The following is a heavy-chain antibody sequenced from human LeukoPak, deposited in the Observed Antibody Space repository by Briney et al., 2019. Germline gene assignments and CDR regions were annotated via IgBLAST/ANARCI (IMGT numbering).Heavy chain of an antibody. V-gene: IGHV4-4*07. CDR2: IYTSGST. CDR1: GGSIRSYY. CDR3: ARARNYYDSSGFYYEGDAFDI. J-gene: IGHJ3*02. Sequence: PSETLSLTCTVSGGSIRSYYWSWIRQPAGKGLEWIGRIYTSGSTHYNPSLKSRVTISVDTSKNQFSLKLSSVTAADTAVYYCARARNYYDSSGFYYEGDAFDIWGQGTMVTVPS. D-gene: IGHD3-22*01.